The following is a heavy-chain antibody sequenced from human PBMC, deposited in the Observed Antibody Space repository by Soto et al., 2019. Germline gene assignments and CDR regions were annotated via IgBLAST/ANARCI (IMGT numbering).Heavy chain of an antibody. Sequence: QVQLVQSGAEVKKPGSSVKVSCKASGGTFSSYAISWVRQAPGQGLEWMGGIIPIFGTANYAQKFQGRVTITADESTSTAYMELSSLRSEDTAVYYCAISQQQLVPYYYYGMDVWGQGTTVTVSS. CDR3: AISQQQLVPYYYYGMDV. V-gene: IGHV1-69*01. J-gene: IGHJ6*02. CDR1: GGTFSSYA. CDR2: IIPIFGTA. D-gene: IGHD6-13*01.